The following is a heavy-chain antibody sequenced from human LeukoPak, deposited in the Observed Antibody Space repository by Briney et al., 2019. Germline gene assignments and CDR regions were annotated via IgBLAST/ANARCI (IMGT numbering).Heavy chain of an antibody. CDR3: ARPIVGGTLGGDY. V-gene: IGHV3-7*05. CDR2: IKQDGSEK. Sequence: PGGSLRLSCAASGFTFSTYWMSWVRQAPGKGLEWVANIKQDGSEKYYVDSVKGRFTISRDNAKKSLYLQMNSLRAEDTAVYYCARPIVGGTLGGDYWGQGTLVTASS. J-gene: IGHJ4*02. CDR1: GFTFSTYW. D-gene: IGHD1-26*01.